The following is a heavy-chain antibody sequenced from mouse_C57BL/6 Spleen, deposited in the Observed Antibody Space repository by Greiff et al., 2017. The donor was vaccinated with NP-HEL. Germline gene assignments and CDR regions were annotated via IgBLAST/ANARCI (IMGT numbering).Heavy chain of an antibody. D-gene: IGHD2-3*01. Sequence: EVQLQQSGPELVKPGASVKIPCKASGYTFADYNMDWVKQSHGKSLEWIGDINPNNGGTIYNQKFKGKATLTVDKSSSTAYMELRSLTSEDTAVYYCARWDDGIYYYAMDYWGQGTSVTVSS. J-gene: IGHJ4*01. CDR1: GYTFADYN. CDR3: ARWDDGIYYYAMDY. CDR2: INPNNGGT. V-gene: IGHV1-18*01.